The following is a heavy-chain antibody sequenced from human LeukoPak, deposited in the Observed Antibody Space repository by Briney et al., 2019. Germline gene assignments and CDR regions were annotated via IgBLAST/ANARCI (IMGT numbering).Heavy chain of an antibody. CDR2: INHSGST. D-gene: IGHD3-10*01. Sequence: SKTLSLTCTVSGGSISSYYWSWIRQPPGKGLEWIGEINHSGSTNYNPSLKSRVTISVDTSKNQFSLKLSSVTAADTAVYYCARVLLWFGELFPDYWGQGTLVTVSS. CDR1: GGSISSYY. CDR3: ARVLLWFGELFPDY. V-gene: IGHV4-34*01. J-gene: IGHJ4*02.